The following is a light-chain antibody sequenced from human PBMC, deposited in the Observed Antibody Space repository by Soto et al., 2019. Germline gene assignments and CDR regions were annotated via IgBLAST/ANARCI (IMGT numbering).Light chain of an antibody. CDR2: AAS. CDR1: QDISNF. Sequence: DIQMTQSPSSLSAFVGDTVTITCRASQDISNFLAWYQQKPGKVPKLLIYAASTLQSGVPSRFSGSGCGTDFTLTTSSLQPEDVATYYCERCKIAPFTFGGGTKVEMK. V-gene: IGKV1-27*01. J-gene: IGKJ4*01. CDR3: ERCKIAPFT.